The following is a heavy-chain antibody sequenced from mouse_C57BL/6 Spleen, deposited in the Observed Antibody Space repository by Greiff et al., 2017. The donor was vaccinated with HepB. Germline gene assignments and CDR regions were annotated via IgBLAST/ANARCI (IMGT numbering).Heavy chain of an antibody. CDR2: ISGGGGNT. D-gene: IGHD2-2*01. V-gene: IGHV5-9*01. J-gene: IGHJ4*01. CDR3: AIYGYNYAMDY. Sequence: EVKLMESGGGLVKPGGSLKLSCAASGFTFSSYTMSWVRQTPEKRLEWVATISGGGGNTYYPDSVKGRFTISRDNAKNTLYLQMSSLRSEDTALYYCAIYGYNYAMDYWGQGTSVTVSS. CDR1: GFTFSSYT.